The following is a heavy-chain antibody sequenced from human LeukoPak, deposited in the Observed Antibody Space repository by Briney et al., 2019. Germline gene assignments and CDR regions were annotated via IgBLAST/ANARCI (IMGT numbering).Heavy chain of an antibody. CDR2: IYCSGNT. J-gene: IGHJ4*02. V-gene: IGHV4-59*01. Sequence: SETLSLTCTVSGDSINNYYWNWIRQPPGKGLEWIGYIYCSGNTNYNPSLKSRVTISIDTSKNQFSLKLRSVTAADTAMYYCAGDTYGSDYWGQGTRVTVSS. CDR1: GDSINNYY. CDR3: AGDTYGSDY. D-gene: IGHD3-10*01.